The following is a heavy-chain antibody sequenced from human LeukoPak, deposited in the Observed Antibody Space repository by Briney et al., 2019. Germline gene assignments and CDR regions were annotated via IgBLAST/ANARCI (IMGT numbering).Heavy chain of an antibody. CDR1: GYTFTGYY. CDR2: INPNSGGT. CDR3: ARDPPRYSGSYFNFDY. V-gene: IGHV1-2*02. Sequence: ASVKVSCKASGYTFTGYYMHWVRQAPGQGLEWMGWINPNSGGTNYAQKFQGRVTMTRDTSISTAYMELSRLRSDDTAVYYCARDPPRYSGSYFNFDYWGQGTLVTVSS. J-gene: IGHJ4*02. D-gene: IGHD1-26*01.